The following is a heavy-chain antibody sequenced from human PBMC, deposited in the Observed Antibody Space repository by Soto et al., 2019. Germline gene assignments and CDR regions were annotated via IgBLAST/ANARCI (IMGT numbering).Heavy chain of an antibody. V-gene: IGHV3-30*18. CDR1: GFTFSSYG. Sequence: PGGCMRFSCAPSGFTFSSYGMHWVRQAPGKSMEWVAFISYGESNKYYADSVKGRFTISRDNSRTTLYLQMNSLRAEDTAVYFCAKRMSGVRFFDWSSRMEAWGRPITVTV. J-gene: IGHJ6*04. D-gene: IGHD3-3*01. CDR3: AKRMSGVRFFDWSSRMEA. CDR2: ISYGESNK.